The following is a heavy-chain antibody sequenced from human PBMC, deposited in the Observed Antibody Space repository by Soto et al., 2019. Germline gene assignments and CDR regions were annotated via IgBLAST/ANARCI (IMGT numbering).Heavy chain of an antibody. CDR3: AKDQGSSWYEIDY. Sequence: PWGSLRLSCAASGFTFSNYAVTWVRQAPGKGLEWVSTISGSGGSTYYADSVKGRFTISRDNSKNTLYLQMNSLRAEDTAVYYCAKDQGSSWYEIDYWGQGTLVT. CDR1: GFTFSNYA. J-gene: IGHJ4*02. V-gene: IGHV3-23*01. D-gene: IGHD6-13*01. CDR2: ISGSGGST.